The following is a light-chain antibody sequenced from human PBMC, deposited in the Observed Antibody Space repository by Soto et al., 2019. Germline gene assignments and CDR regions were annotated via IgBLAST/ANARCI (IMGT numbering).Light chain of an antibody. Sequence: QSVLTQPPSASGTPGQRVTISCSGSSSNIGSNTVNWYQQLQGTAPKLLIYSNNQRPSGVPERFSGSKSGTSASLAISGLQSEDEADYYCAAWDDSLNGVVFGGGTKLTVL. CDR3: AAWDDSLNGVV. CDR2: SNN. CDR1: SSNIGSNT. J-gene: IGLJ2*01. V-gene: IGLV1-44*01.